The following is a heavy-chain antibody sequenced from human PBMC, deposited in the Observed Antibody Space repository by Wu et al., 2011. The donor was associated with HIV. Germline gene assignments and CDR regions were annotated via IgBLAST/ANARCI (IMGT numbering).Heavy chain of an antibody. CDR2: IIPIFGTA. Sequence: QVQLVQSGAEVQKPGSSVKVSCKASGGTFSSYAISWVRQAPGQGLEWMGGIIPIFGTANSAQKLQGRVTMTTDTSTSTVYMEVRSLRSDDTAVYYCARDPPGYPYYFDYWGQGTLVTVSS. V-gene: IGHV1-69*06. D-gene: IGHD5-12*01. CDR3: ARDPPGYPYYFDY. CDR1: GGTFSSYA. J-gene: IGHJ4*02.